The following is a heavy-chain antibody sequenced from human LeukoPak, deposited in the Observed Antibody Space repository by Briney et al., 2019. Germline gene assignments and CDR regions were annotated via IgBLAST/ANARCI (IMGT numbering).Heavy chain of an antibody. V-gene: IGHV3-23*01. CDR1: EFTFSNFA. D-gene: IGHD3-10*01. J-gene: IGHJ4*02. CDR2: ISGSGDNT. CDR3: AKDWDYYGSGSYSDY. Sequence: GGSLRLSCAASEFTFSNFAMSWVRQAPGKGLEWVSTISGSGDNTYYADSVKGQFTISRDNSKNTLYLQMNSLRAEDTAVYYCAKDWDYYGSGSYSDYWGQGTLVTVSS.